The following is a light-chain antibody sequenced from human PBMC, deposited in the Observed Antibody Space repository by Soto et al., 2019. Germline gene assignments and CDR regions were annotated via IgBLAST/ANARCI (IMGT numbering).Light chain of an antibody. CDR2: AAS. J-gene: IGKJ1*01. CDR1: QHIGTY. V-gene: IGKV1-8*01. CDR3: QQYYDYPLT. Sequence: AIRMTQSPSSFSASTGDRVTITCRASQHIGTYLAWYQQKPGKAPNLLIYAASTLQSGVPSRFSGSGSGTDFTLTISCLQAEDFATYYCQQYYDYPLTFGQGTKVEIK.